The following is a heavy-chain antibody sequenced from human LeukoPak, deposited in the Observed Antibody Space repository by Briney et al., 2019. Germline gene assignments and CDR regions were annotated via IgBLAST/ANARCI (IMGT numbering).Heavy chain of an antibody. CDR3: ARGYYDILTGYYRDY. CDR1: GGSISSYY. D-gene: IGHD3-9*01. J-gene: IGHJ4*02. V-gene: IGHV4-4*07. CDR2: IYTSGST. Sequence: SETLSLTXTVSGGSISSYYWSWIRQPAGKGLEWIGRIYTSGSTNYNPSLKSRVTMSVDTSKNQFSLKLSSVTAADTAVYYCARGYYDILTGYYRDYWGQGTLVTVSS.